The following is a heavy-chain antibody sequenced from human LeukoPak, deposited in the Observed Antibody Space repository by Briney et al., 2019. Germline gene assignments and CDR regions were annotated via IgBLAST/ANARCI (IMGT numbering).Heavy chain of an antibody. V-gene: IGHV3-7*01. CDR3: ARRGRIAAAGTDQYYFDY. D-gene: IGHD6-13*01. CDR1: GFTFSSYW. J-gene: IGHJ4*02. Sequence: GGSLRLSCAASGFTFSSYWMSWVRQAPGKGLEWVANIKQDGSEEYYVDSVKGRFTISRDNAKNSLYLQMNSLRAEDTAVYYCARRGRIAAAGTDQYYFDYRGQGTLVTVSS. CDR2: IKQDGSEE.